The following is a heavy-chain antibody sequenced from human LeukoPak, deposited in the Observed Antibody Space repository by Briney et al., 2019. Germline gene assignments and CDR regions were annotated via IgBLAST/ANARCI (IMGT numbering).Heavy chain of an antibody. D-gene: IGHD6-19*01. CDR3: ARGSGWNSFDP. CDR2: IYYSGNT. J-gene: IGHJ5*02. CDR1: GGSISSYY. V-gene: IGHV4-59*08. Sequence: PSETLSLTCTVSGGSISSYYWSWIRQPPEKGLEFIGYIYYSGNTNYNPSPKSRVTISVDTSKNQFSLKLSSVTAADTALYYCARGSGWNSFDPWGQGTLVTVSS.